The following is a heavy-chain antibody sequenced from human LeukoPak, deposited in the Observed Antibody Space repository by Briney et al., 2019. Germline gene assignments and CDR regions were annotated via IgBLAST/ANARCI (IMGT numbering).Heavy chain of an antibody. V-gene: IGHV4-34*01. J-gene: IGHJ3*02. CDR2: IHHSGSN. CDR1: GGSFSGYY. D-gene: IGHD1-26*01. Sequence: WETLSLTCAVYGGSFSGYYWSWIRQPPGKGREWIGEIHHSGSNNYNPSLKSRVTISEDTSKNQLSLKLSSVTAADTAVYYCARGRPVPGGAFDIWAQGTMVSVSS. CDR3: ARGRPVPGGAFDI.